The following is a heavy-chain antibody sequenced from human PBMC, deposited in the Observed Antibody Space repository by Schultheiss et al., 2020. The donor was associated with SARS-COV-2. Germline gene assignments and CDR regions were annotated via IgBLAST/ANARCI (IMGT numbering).Heavy chain of an antibody. CDR3: VKSTSGGSSRLYYFDY. Sequence: GGSLRLSCSASGFTFSSYAMHWVRQAPGKGLEYVSAISSNGGSTYYADSVKGRFTISRDNSKNTLYLQMSSLRAEDTAVYYCVKSTSGGSSRLYYFDYWGQGTLVTGSS. D-gene: IGHD2-15*01. V-gene: IGHV3-64D*08. CDR2: ISSNGGST. J-gene: IGHJ4*02. CDR1: GFTFSSYA.